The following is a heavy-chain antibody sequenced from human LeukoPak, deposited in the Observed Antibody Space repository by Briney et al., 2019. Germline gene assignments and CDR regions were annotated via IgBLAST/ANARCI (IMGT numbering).Heavy chain of an antibody. D-gene: IGHD2-8*01. CDR1: GYSFSSYW. Sequence: GESLKISCKGSGYSFSSYWIGWVRQMPEKGLEWMGTIYPGDSDTRYIPSFQGQVTISADKSINTAYVQWSSLKASDTAMYYCARGFVRDPFDYWGQGTLVTVSS. CDR2: IYPGDSDT. V-gene: IGHV5-51*01. CDR3: ARGFVRDPFDY. J-gene: IGHJ4*02.